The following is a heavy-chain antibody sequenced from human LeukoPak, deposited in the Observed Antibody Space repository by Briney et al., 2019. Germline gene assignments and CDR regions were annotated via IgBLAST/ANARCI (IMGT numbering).Heavy chain of an antibody. J-gene: IGHJ3*02. Sequence: PSETLSLTCTVSVGSISSSSYYWGWIRQPPGKGLEWIGSIYYSGSTYYNPSLKSRVTISVDTSKNQFSLKLSSVAAADTAVYYCARWAYYDFWSGYYGDAFDIWGQGTMVTVSS. V-gene: IGHV4-39*01. CDR2: IYYSGST. CDR3: ARWAYYDFWSGYYGDAFDI. CDR1: VGSISSSSYY. D-gene: IGHD3-3*01.